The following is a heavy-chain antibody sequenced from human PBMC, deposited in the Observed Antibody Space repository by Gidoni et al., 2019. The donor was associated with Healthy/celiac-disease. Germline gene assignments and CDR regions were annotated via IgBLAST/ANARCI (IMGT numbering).Heavy chain of an antibody. D-gene: IGHD2-15*01. V-gene: IGHV3-9*01. J-gene: IGHJ4*02. CDR1: GFTFDDYA. Sequence: ELQLVESGGGLVQPGRSLRLSCAAPGFTFDDYAMHWVRQAPGKGLEWVSGMSWNSGSIGYADSVKGRFTISRDNAKNSLYLQMNSLRAEDTALYYCAKAEKGYCSGGSCLPVDYWGQGTLVTVSS. CDR2: MSWNSGSI. CDR3: AKAEKGYCSGGSCLPVDY.